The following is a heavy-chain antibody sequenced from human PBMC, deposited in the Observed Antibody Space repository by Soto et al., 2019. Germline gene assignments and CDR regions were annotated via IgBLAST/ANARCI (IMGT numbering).Heavy chain of an antibody. CDR3: ATDSVRWLAHPTYYYYYGMDV. CDR1: GITFSNYN. D-gene: IGHD6-19*01. CDR2: ISASGSYI. V-gene: IGHV3-21*01. J-gene: IGHJ6*02. Sequence: PGGSLRLSCVASGITFSNYNINWVRQVPGTGLAWVSYISASGSYIYYADSVKGRFTISRDNAKNSMYLQMNSLRAEDTAVYYCATDSVRWLAHPTYYYYYGMDVWGQGTTVTVSS.